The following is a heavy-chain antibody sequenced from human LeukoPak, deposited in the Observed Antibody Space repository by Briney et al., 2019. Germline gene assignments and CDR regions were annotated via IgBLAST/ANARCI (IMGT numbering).Heavy chain of an antibody. Sequence: RASVKVSCKASGYTFTSYAMHWVRQAPGQGLEWMGWITPSGGTNYPQKFQGRVAITRDTSITTAYMDLSRLTPDDTAVYYCARDRYGDGFAHFDYWGQGALVTVSS. CDR1: GYTFTSYA. J-gene: IGHJ4*02. D-gene: IGHD5-24*01. V-gene: IGHV1-2*02. CDR2: ITPSGGT. CDR3: ARDRYGDGFAHFDY.